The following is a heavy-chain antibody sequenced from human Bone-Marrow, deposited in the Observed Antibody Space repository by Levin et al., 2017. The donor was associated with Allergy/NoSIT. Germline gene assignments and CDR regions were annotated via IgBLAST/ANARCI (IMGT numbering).Heavy chain of an antibody. CDR1: GFTFSSYS. CDR3: ARHDYGGNSGDY. J-gene: IGHJ4*02. V-gene: IGHV3-48*04. Sequence: GGSLRLSCAASGFTFSSYSMNWVRQAPGKGLEWISYIGSDSGTIYYADSVKGRFTISRDNAKNSLYLQMNSLRAEDTAVYYCARHDYGGNSGDYWGQGTLVTVSS. CDR2: IGSDSGTI. D-gene: IGHD4-23*01.